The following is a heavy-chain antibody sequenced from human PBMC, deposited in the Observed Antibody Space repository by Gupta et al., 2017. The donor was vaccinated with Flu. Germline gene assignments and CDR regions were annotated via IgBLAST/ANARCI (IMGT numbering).Heavy chain of an antibody. Sequence: EVQLVESGGAWVQPGGSLRLSCAASGFTFDDHAMHWVRQAPGKGMELVAGICWKGQSIGYADSVKGRFTISRDNAKNFLYLQMNSLRAEDTALYYCAKDIQRRPSRSSPSPVWVGMDVWGQGTTVIVSS. V-gene: IGHV3-9*01. CDR3: AKDIQRRPSRSSPSPVWVGMDV. CDR1: GFTFDDHA. CDR2: ICWKGQSI. D-gene: IGHD6-6*01. J-gene: IGHJ6*02.